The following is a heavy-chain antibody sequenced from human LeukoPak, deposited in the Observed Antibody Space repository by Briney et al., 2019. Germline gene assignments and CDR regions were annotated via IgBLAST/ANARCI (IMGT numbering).Heavy chain of an antibody. V-gene: IGHV4-30-2*01. CDR1: GGSISSGDYY. D-gene: IGHD3-22*01. CDR3: ARGGGYYYDSSGYPLDY. J-gene: IGHJ4*02. CDR2: IYHSGST. Sequence: SETLSLTRTVSGGSISSGDYYWSWIRQPPGKGLEWIGYIYHSGSTYYNPSLKSRVTISVDRSKNQFSLKLSSVTAADAAVYYCARGGGYYYDSSGYPLDYWGQGTLVTVSS.